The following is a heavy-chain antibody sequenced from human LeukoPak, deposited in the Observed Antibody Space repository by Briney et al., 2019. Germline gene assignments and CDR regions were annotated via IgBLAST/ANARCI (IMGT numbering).Heavy chain of an antibody. CDR2: IYHSGST. Sequence: PSETLSLTCTVSGGSISSGGYYWSWIRQPPGKGLEWIGYIYHSGSTYYNPSLKSRVTISVDRSKNQFSLKLSSVTAADTAVHYCARATSEGYCSRTSCYAGDKIFGSEFDYWGQGTLVTVSS. CDR1: GGSISSGGYY. J-gene: IGHJ4*02. V-gene: IGHV4-30-2*01. D-gene: IGHD2-2*01. CDR3: ARATSEGYCSRTSCYAGDKIFGSEFDY.